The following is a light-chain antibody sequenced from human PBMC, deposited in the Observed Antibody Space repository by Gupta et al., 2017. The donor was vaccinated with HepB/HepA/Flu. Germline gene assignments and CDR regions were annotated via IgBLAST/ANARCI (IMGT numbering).Light chain of an antibody. V-gene: IGKV1-5*03. CDR3: QQYNNYSWT. J-gene: IGKJ1*01. CDR1: QSINNW. CDR2: KAS. Sequence: QMTPSPSTPSASVGDRVTITCRASQSINNWLAWYQQKPGKAPKLLIYKASSLESGVPSRFSGSGSGTEFTLTISSLQPDDFATYYCQQYNNYSWTFGQGTKVEIK.